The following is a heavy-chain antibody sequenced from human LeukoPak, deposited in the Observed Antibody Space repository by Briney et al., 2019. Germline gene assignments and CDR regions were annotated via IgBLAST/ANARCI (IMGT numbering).Heavy chain of an antibody. D-gene: IGHD1-14*01. J-gene: IGHJ4*02. Sequence: GESLRLSCAASGFSLSTYYVNWVRQAPGKGLEWVSCISSSSTYIFYADSVRGRFAISRDNAKNSLYLQMNSLRADDTAVYYCVRENHGSFDYWGQGSLVTVSS. CDR2: ISSSSTYI. V-gene: IGHV3-21*01. CDR3: VRENHGSFDY. CDR1: GFSLSTYY.